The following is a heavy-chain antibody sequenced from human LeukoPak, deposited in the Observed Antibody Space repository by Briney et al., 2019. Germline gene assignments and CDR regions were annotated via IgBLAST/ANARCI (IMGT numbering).Heavy chain of an antibody. D-gene: IGHD3-10*01. CDR2: ISGRGGNT. Sequence: GGSLRLSCEASGFTFTNYAMNWVRQAPGKGLEWVSGISGRGGNTYYADSVKGRFTISRDNSKNTLYLQMNSLRADDTAIYYCAKDLNGVTLTGMGPGRGIDYWGQGVLVTVSS. V-gene: IGHV3-23*01. CDR3: AKDLNGVTLTGMGPGRGIDY. CDR1: GFTFTNYA. J-gene: IGHJ4*02.